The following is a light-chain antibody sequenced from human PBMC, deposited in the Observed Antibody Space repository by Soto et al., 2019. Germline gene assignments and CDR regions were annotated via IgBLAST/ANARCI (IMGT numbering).Light chain of an antibody. J-gene: IGKJ1*01. V-gene: IGKV3-15*01. CDR2: GAS. CDR3: QQYGSIPWT. Sequence: EIVMTQSPATLSVSQGERATLYCRASQSVSSNLAWYQQKPGQAPRLLIYGASTRATGIPARFSGSGSGTEFTLTISRLEPEDFAVYYCQQYGSIPWTFGQGTKVDIK. CDR1: QSVSSN.